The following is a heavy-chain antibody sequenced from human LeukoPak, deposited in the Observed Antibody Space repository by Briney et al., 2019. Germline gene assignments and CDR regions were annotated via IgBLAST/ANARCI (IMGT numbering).Heavy chain of an antibody. CDR1: GYSSSSYW. CDR2: IYPGDSET. D-gene: IGHD6-6*01. V-gene: IGHV5-51*01. Sequence: GESLKISCKGSGYSSSSYWIGWVRQMPGKGLEWMGIIYPGDSETRYSPSFQGQVTISADKSISTAYVQWSSLKASDTAMYYCARQDYSSSPFDYWGQGTLVTVSS. CDR3: ARQDYSSSPFDY. J-gene: IGHJ4*02.